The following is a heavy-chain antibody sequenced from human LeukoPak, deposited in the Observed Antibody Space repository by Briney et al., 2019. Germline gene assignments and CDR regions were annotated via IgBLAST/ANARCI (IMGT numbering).Heavy chain of an antibody. J-gene: IGHJ4*02. D-gene: IGHD3-9*01. Sequence: GGSLRLSCAASGFTVSTYFMNWVRQAPGKGLEWVSVIYRDGSSYYAESVKGRFTISRDNSKNTLYIQMNSLRAEDTAVYYCARSFYDILIGYYQYFDYWGQGTLVTVSS. CDR1: GFTVSTYF. CDR2: IYRDGSS. CDR3: ARSFYDILIGYYQYFDY. V-gene: IGHV3-66*01.